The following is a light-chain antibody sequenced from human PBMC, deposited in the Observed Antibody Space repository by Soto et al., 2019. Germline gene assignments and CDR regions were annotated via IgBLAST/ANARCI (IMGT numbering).Light chain of an antibody. CDR3: SSYSGSSTRYV. CDR1: SSDVGSYNL. V-gene: IGLV2-23*01. CDR2: EGS. J-gene: IGLJ1*01. Sequence: QSALTQPASVSGSPGQSITISCTGTSSDVGSYNLVSWYQQHPGKAPKFMIYEGSKRPSGVSNRFSGSKSGNTASLTIPGLQAEDEADYYCSSYSGSSTRYVFGTGTKVTVL.